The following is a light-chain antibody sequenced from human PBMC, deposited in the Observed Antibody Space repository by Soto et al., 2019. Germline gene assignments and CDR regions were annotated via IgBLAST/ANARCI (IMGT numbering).Light chain of an antibody. CDR3: LQDINYPWT. CDR1: QGVGNA. Sequence: AIQITQAPSSLSASAGHRFTSACRASQGVGNALGWYQQKPGKPPKVLIYGASNLQSGVPPRFSGSGSGTDFTLAISSLQPEDSATYHCLQDINYPWTFGQGTKVDIK. CDR2: GAS. V-gene: IGKV1-6*01. J-gene: IGKJ1*01.